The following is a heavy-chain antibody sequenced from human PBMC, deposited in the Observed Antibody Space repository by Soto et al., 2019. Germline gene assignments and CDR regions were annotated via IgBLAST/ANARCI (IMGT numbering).Heavy chain of an antibody. CDR1: GGSFSGYY. Sequence: PSETLSLTCAVYGGSFSGYYWSWIRQPPGKGLEWIGEINHSGSTNYNPSLKSRVTISVDTSKNQFSLKLSSVTAADTAVYYCARVKGEYTIFGVVIIRRFDYWGQGTLVTVSS. V-gene: IGHV4-34*01. CDR2: INHSGST. J-gene: IGHJ4*02. D-gene: IGHD3-3*01. CDR3: ARVKGEYTIFGVVIIRRFDY.